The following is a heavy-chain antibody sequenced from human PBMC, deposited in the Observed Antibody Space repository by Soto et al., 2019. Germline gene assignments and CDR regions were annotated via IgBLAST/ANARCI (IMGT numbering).Heavy chain of an antibody. CDR2: MSYDGSNK. Sequence: QVQLVESGGGVVQPGRSLRLSCAASGFTFSSYAMHWVRRAPGKGLEWMAVMSYDGSNKYYADSVKGRFTISRDNSKNTLYLQMNSLRPEDTALYYCARDGWAYWGQGTLVIVSS. D-gene: IGHD1-26*01. V-gene: IGHV3-30-3*01. J-gene: IGHJ4*02. CDR1: GFTFSSYA. CDR3: ARDGWAY.